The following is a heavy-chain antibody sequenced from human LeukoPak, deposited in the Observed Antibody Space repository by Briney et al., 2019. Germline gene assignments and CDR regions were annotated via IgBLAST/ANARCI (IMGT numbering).Heavy chain of an antibody. Sequence: GGSLRLSCAASGFTFSGYAMSWVRQAPGKGLEWVSAISGSGGSTYYADSVKGRFTISRDNSKNTLYLQMNSLRAEDTAVYYCAKDPITMIVVVIPNYFDYWGQGTLVTVSS. J-gene: IGHJ4*02. D-gene: IGHD3-22*01. CDR3: AKDPITMIVVVIPNYFDY. CDR1: GFTFSGYA. CDR2: ISGSGGST. V-gene: IGHV3-23*01.